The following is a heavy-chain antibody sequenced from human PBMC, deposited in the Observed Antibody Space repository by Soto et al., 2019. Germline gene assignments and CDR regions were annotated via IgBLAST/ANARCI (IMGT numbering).Heavy chain of an antibody. Sequence: GGSLRLSCSASGFTFSSYAMHWVRQAPGKGLEYVSAISSNGGSTYYADSVKGRFTISRDNSKNTLYLQMSSLRAEDTAVYYCVREKGYCTNGVCYDYFDYWGQGTLVTVSS. J-gene: IGHJ4*02. V-gene: IGHV3-64D*08. CDR1: GFTFSSYA. CDR2: ISSNGGST. CDR3: VREKGYCTNGVCYDYFDY. D-gene: IGHD2-8*01.